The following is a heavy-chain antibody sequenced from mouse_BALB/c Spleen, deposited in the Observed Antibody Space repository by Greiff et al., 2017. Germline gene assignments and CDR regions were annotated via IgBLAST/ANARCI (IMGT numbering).Heavy chain of an antibody. D-gene: IGHD1-1*01. CDR3: ARSDYGSILDY. CDR1: GYSITSDYA. Sequence: EVQLQESGPGLVKPSQSLSLTCTVTGYSITSDYAWNWIRQFPGNKLEWMGYISYSGSTSYNPSLKSRISITRDTSKNQFFLQLNSVTTEDTATYYCARSDYGSILDYWGQGTTRTVSS. J-gene: IGHJ2*01. V-gene: IGHV3-2*02. CDR2: ISYSGST.